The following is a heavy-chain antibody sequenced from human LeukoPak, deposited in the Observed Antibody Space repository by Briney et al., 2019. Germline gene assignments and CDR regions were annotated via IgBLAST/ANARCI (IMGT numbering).Heavy chain of an antibody. V-gene: IGHV4-34*01. J-gene: IGHJ6*02. CDR1: GGSFSGYY. CDR2: INHSGST. Sequence: SETLSLTCAVYGGSFSGYYWSWIRQPPGKGLEWIGEINHSGSTNYNPSLKSRVTISVDTSKNQFSLKLSSVTAADTAVYYCARIVVVTNYYYYGMDVWGQGTTATVSS. CDR3: ARIVVVTNYYYYGMDV. D-gene: IGHD2-21*02.